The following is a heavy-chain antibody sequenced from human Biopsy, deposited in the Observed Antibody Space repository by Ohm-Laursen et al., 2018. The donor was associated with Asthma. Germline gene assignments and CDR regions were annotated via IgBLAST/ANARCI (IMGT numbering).Heavy chain of an antibody. CDR2: IATDGSNK. Sequence: SLRLSCTATGFTFSSYSMHWVRQAPGRGPEYVSFIATDGSNKFYADSVKGRFTVFRDNSKHTLYLHMTGLRADDTGVYYCVKDHSAGYYYFDYWGPGTLVTVSS. CDR3: VKDHSAGYYYFDY. CDR1: GFTFSSYS. J-gene: IGHJ4*02. V-gene: IGHV3-64D*08. D-gene: IGHD2-21*01.